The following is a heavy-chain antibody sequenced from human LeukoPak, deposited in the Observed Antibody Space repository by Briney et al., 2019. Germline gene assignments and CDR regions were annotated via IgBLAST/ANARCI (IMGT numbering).Heavy chain of an antibody. CDR2: ISYDGSNK. D-gene: IGHD2/OR15-2a*01. J-gene: IGHJ4*02. V-gene: IGHV3-30*04. CDR3: ARDFYDGFALDY. CDR1: GFTFSSYA. Sequence: GGSLRLSCAASGFTFSSYAMHWVRQAPGKGLEWVAVISYDGSNKYYADSVKGRFTISRDNSKNTLYLQMNSLRAEDTGVYYCARDFYDGFALDYWGQGTLVTVSS.